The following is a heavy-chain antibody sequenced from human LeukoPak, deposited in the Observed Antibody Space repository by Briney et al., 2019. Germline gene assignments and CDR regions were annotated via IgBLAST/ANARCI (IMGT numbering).Heavy chain of an antibody. D-gene: IGHD6-6*01. CDR3: ARWVSSSYDAFDI. Sequence: PGGSLRLSCAASGFSFSHYAMHWVRQAPGKGLEYVSAISSIGGTTYYADSVKGRFTISRDSSKNTLYLQMGSLRAEDMAVYYCARWVSSSYDAFDIWGQGTMVTVSS. CDR2: ISSIGGTT. V-gene: IGHV3-64*02. J-gene: IGHJ3*02. CDR1: GFSFSHYA.